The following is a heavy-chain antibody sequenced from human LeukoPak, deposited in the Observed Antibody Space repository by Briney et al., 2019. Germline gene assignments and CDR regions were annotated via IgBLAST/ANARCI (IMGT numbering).Heavy chain of an antibody. CDR1: GFTFSSYG. J-gene: IGHJ3*02. CDR3: ANFYGLYDILTGYSASDAFDI. D-gene: IGHD3-9*01. CDR2: IWYGGSNK. Sequence: GGSLRLSCAASGFTFSSYGMHCVRQAPGKGLEWVAVIWYGGSNKYYADSVKGRFTISRDNSKNTLYLQMNSLRAEDTAVYYCANFYGLYDILTGYSASDAFDIWGQGTMVTVSS. V-gene: IGHV3-33*08.